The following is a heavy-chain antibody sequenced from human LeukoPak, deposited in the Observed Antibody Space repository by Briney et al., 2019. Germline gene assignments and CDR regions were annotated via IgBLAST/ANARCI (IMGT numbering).Heavy chain of an antibody. CDR1: GHTFVSYG. J-gene: IGHJ3*01. V-gene: IGHV1-18*04. CDR3: ARRFCSSVSCYDDDAFDV. D-gene: IGHD2-2*01. CDR2: ISGYNGKI. Sequence: APVKVSCKASGHTFVSYGISWVRHAPAQGLEWMGCISGYNGKINYAQKFQGSVSMTTDTSTSTAYLELRSLTSEDTAVYYCARRFCSSVSCYDDDAFDVWGQGTLVTVSS.